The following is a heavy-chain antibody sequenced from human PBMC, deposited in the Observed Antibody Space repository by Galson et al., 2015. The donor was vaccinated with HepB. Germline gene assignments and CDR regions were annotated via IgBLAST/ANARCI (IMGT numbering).Heavy chain of an antibody. V-gene: IGHV1-24*01. J-gene: IGHJ6*02. D-gene: IGHD3-10*01. CDR3: AKVRFGELHYYYYGMDV. CDR1: GYTLTELS. CDR2: FDPEDGET. Sequence: SVKVSCKVSGYTLTELSMHWVRQAPGKGLEWMGGFDPEDGETIYAQKFQGRVTMTEDTSTDTAYMELNSLRAEDTAVYYCAKVRFGELHYYYYGMDVWGQGTMVTVSS.